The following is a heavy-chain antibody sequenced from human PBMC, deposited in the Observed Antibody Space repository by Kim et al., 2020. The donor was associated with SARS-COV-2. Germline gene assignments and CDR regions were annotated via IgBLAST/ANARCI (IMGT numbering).Heavy chain of an antibody. CDR1: GGSFSGYY. D-gene: IGHD2-2*01. J-gene: IGHJ4*02. CDR3: ASSYCSSTSCPVGYFDY. Sequence: SETLSLTCAVYGGSFSGYYWSWIRQPPGKGLEWIGEINHSGSTNYNPSLKSRVTISVDTSKNQFSLKLSSVTAADTAVYYCASSYCSSTSCPVGYFDYWGQGTLVTVSS. CDR2: INHSGST. V-gene: IGHV4-34*01.